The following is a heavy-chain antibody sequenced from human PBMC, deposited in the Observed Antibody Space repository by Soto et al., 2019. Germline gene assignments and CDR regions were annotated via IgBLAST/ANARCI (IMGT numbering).Heavy chain of an antibody. CDR3: AKTSKTTILTVYDV. Sequence: EVQLLESGGGLVQPGGSLRLSCAASGFSFSDHGMSWVRQAPGKGLEWVSVTSGSGGTTYYVDSVKGRFTISRDNSKNTLYLQMNSLRVEDTAVYYCAKTSKTTILTVYDVWGRGTTVTVSS. V-gene: IGHV3-23*01. CDR2: TSGSGGTT. CDR1: GFSFSDHG. D-gene: IGHD3-9*01. J-gene: IGHJ6*02.